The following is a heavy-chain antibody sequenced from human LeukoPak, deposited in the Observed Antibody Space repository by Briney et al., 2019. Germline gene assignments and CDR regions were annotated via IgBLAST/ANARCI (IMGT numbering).Heavy chain of an antibody. J-gene: IGHJ6*03. CDR3: ARGGNIVVVPAAMDV. CDR2: IYTSGST. Sequence: PSETLSLTCTVSGGSISSYYWSWIRQPAGKGLEWIGRIYTSGSTNYNPSLKSRVTISVDTSKNQFSLKLSSVTAADTAVYYCARGGNIVVVPAAMDVWGKGTTVTVSS. D-gene: IGHD2-2*01. V-gene: IGHV4-4*07. CDR1: GGSISSYY.